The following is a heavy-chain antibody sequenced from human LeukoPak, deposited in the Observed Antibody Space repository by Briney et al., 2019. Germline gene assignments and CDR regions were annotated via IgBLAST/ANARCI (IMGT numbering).Heavy chain of an antibody. CDR3: ASEERVGASSFQH. J-gene: IGHJ1*01. Sequence: SETLSLTCSVSGGSLSSSSYYWGWIRQPPGKGLEWIGSIYYSGSTYYNPSLKSRVTISVDTSKNQFSLKLSSVTAADTAVYYCASEERVGASSFQHWGQGTLVTVSS. V-gene: IGHV4-39*07. CDR2: IYYSGST. CDR1: GGSLSSSSYY. D-gene: IGHD1-26*01.